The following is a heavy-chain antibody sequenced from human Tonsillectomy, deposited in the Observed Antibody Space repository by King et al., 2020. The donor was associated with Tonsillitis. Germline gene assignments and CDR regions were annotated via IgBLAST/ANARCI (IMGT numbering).Heavy chain of an antibody. CDR2: ISFDASRE. J-gene: IGHJ4*02. Sequence: VQLVESGGGVVQPGGSLRLSCASSGFDFSSYGMHWVRQATGKGLEWVAVISFDASRENYADSVKGRFTISRDNSKNTLYLQMNSLRAEDTAVYYCARERLYSSDWGIDCWGQGALVTVSS. CDR3: ARERLYSSDWGIDC. D-gene: IGHD6-19*01. CDR1: GFDFSSYG. V-gene: IGHV3-33*05.